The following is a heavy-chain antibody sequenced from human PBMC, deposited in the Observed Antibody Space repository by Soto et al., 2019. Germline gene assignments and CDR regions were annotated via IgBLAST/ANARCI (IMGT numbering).Heavy chain of an antibody. Sequence: PSETLSLTCAVYGGSFSGCYWSWIRQPPGKGLEWIGEINHSGSTNYNPSLKSRVTISVDTSKNQFSLKLSSVTAADTAVYYCARGYIVVVPAAPLPPAYFDYWGQGTLVTVSS. CDR3: ARGYIVVVPAAPLPPAYFDY. CDR2: INHSGST. D-gene: IGHD2-2*01. CDR1: GGSFSGCY. V-gene: IGHV4-34*01. J-gene: IGHJ4*02.